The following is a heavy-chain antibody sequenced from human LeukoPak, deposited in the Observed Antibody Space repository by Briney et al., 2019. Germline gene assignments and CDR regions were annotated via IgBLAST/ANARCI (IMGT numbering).Heavy chain of an antibody. Sequence: ASVKVSCKASDYTFNSYDISWVRQAPGQGLEWMAWISTYNGNTNYAQKVQGRATMTTDTSTSTAYMELRSLRSDDTAVYYCARVLRYDFWSAYYFDYWGQGTLVTVSS. J-gene: IGHJ4*02. D-gene: IGHD3-3*01. CDR3: ARVLRYDFWSAYYFDY. CDR2: ISTYNGNT. V-gene: IGHV1-18*01. CDR1: DYTFNSYD.